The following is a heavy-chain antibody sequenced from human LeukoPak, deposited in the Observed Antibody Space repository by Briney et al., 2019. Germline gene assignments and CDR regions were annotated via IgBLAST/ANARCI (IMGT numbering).Heavy chain of an antibody. Sequence: GGSLRLSCSASGFTFGDYAMSWFRQAPGKGLEWVGFIRSKAYGGTAEYAATVKGRFTISRDDSKSIAYLQMNSLKTEDTAVYYCTREGTRLWELLDYWGQGTLVTVSS. D-gene: IGHD1-26*01. V-gene: IGHV3-49*03. CDR2: IRSKAYGGTA. J-gene: IGHJ4*02. CDR1: GFTFGDYA. CDR3: TREGTRLWELLDY.